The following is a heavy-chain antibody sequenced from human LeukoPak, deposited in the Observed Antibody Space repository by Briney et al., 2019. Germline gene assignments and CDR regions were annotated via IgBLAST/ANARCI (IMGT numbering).Heavy chain of an antibody. J-gene: IGHJ3*02. CDR1: GGSINNYY. V-gene: IGHV4-4*07. CDR2: IYTRGST. D-gene: IGHD2-15*01. CDR3: ARGRYCSADICSGGDAFDI. Sequence: LETLSLTCTVSGGSINNYYWSWIRQPAGKGLEWIGRIYTRGSTNYNPSLKSRVTMSVDTSKNQFSLKLSSVTAADTAVYYCARGRYCSADICSGGDAFDIWGQGKMVSVSS.